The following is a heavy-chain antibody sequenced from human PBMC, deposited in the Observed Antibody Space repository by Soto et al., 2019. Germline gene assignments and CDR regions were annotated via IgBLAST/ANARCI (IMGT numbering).Heavy chain of an antibody. D-gene: IGHD2-15*01. CDR2: IYYSGST. V-gene: IGHV4-59*01. CDR3: ARLRGGY. J-gene: IGHJ4*02. Sequence: QVQLQESGPGLVKPSETLSLTCTVSGDSIDTYFWSWVRQPPGKGLEWIGYIYYSGSTHYNPSLKSRVTMSIDTSKNQFSLKVNSVTAADTAMYYCARLRGGYWGQGTLVTVSS. CDR1: GDSIDTYF.